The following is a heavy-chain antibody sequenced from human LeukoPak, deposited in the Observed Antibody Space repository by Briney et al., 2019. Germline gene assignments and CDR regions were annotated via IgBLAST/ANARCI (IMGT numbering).Heavy chain of an antibody. V-gene: IGHV3-23*01. CDR3: AKDWGYYGSGSYYFFDY. J-gene: IGHJ4*02. CDR1: GFTFSSYA. Sequence: GGSLRLSCAASGFTFSSYAMSWVRQAPGKGLEWVSAISGSGGSTYYADPVKGRFTISRDNSKNTLYLQMNSLRAEDTAVYYCAKDWGYYGSGSYYFFDYWGQGTLVTVSS. CDR2: ISGSGGST. D-gene: IGHD3-10*01.